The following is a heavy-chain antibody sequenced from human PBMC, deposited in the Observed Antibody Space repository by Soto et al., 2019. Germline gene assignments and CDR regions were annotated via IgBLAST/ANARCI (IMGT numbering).Heavy chain of an antibody. CDR1: GFSLSNAGLG. D-gene: IGHD6-13*01. Sequence: QVTVKESGPVLVKPTETLTLTCTVSGFSLSNAGLGVSWIRQPPGKALKWLAHIFSNDDKSYSTSPKSRPTISKDTSKSQVVLTMTNMDPVDTATYYCASTYSTSWYWFDLWGQGTLVTVSS. CDR3: ASTYSTSWYWFDL. J-gene: IGHJ5*02. V-gene: IGHV2-26*04. CDR2: IFSNDDK.